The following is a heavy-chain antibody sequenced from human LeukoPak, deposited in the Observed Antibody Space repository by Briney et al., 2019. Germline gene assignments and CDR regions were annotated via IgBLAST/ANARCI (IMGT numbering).Heavy chain of an antibody. CDR2: ISAYNGNT. CDR1: GYTFTSYG. V-gene: IGHV1-18*01. J-gene: IGHJ5*02. Sequence: ASVKVSCKASGYTFTSYGISWVRQAPGQGLEWMGWISAYNGNTNYAQKLQGRVTMTTDTSTSTAYMELRSPRSDDTAVYYCARAANYDFWSGYSTIGWFDPWGQGTLVTVSS. D-gene: IGHD3-3*01. CDR3: ARAANYDFWSGYSTIGWFDP.